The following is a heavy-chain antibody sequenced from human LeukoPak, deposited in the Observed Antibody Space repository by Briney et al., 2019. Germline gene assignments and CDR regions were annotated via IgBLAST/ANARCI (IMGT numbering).Heavy chain of an antibody. D-gene: IGHD3-22*01. V-gene: IGHV1-18*01. J-gene: IGHJ3*02. CDR2: ISAYNGNT. CDR3: ARDYYDSSNNAFDI. Sequence: GASVKVSCKASGYTFTSYGISWVRQAPGQGLEWMGWISAYNGNTNYAQKLQGRVTMTTDTSTSTAYMELRSLRSDDTAVYYCARDYYDSSNNAFDIWGQGTMVTVSS. CDR1: GYTFTSYG.